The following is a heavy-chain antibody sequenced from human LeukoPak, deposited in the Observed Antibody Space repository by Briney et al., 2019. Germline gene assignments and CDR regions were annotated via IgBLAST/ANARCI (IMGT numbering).Heavy chain of an antibody. Sequence: GGSLRLSCIASGITFSDYWMHWVRQAPGKGLVWVSRITNDGSSTTYADSVKGRFTISRDNAKNTLYLQMNSLRAEDTAVYYCASSSRGSYFSTYFDYWGQGTLVTVSS. V-gene: IGHV3-74*01. J-gene: IGHJ4*02. D-gene: IGHD1-26*01. CDR1: GITFSDYW. CDR3: ASSSRGSYFSTYFDY. CDR2: ITNDGSST.